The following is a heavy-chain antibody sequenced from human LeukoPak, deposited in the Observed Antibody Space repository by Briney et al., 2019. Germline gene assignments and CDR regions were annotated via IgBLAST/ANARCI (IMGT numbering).Heavy chain of an antibody. D-gene: IGHD3-22*01. V-gene: IGHV1-2*02. CDR3: ARGVYYYDSSGYYRY. CDR2: INPNSGGT. Sequence: ASVKVSCKASGYTFTGYYMHWVRQAPGQGLEWMGWINPNSGGTNYAQEFQGRVTMTRDTSISTAYMELSRLRSDDTAVYYCARGVYYYDSSGYYRYWGQGTLVTVSS. CDR1: GYTFTGYY. J-gene: IGHJ4*02.